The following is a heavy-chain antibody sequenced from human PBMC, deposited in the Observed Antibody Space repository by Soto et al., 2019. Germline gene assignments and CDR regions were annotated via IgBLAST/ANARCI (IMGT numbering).Heavy chain of an antibody. Sequence: VGSLRLSCASSVFTFSSYEMNCVRQAPGKWLEWVSDITSTGSTRYYADSVKGRFTISRDNAKNSLYLQMNSLRAEDTAVYYCARGYWTSSACHWNFHDWGQGTLVTLS. CDR1: VFTFSSYE. CDR3: ARGYWTSSACHWNFHD. CDR2: ITSTGSTR. V-gene: IGHV3-48*03. J-gene: IGHJ4*02. D-gene: IGHD3-22*01.